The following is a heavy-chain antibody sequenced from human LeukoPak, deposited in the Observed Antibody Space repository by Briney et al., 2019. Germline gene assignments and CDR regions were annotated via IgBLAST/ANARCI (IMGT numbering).Heavy chain of an antibody. D-gene: IGHD2-15*01. CDR2: LSSSSTYI. CDR3: AKFALRYRSGGSCHPFDY. J-gene: IGHJ4*02. Sequence: PGGSLRLSCAASGFTFSNYSMNWVRQAPGKGLEWVSSLSSSSTYIYYADSVKGRFTISRDNAKNSLYLQMNSLRAEDTAVYYCAKFALRYRSGGSCHPFDYWGQGTLVTVSS. V-gene: IGHV3-21*04. CDR1: GFTFSNYS.